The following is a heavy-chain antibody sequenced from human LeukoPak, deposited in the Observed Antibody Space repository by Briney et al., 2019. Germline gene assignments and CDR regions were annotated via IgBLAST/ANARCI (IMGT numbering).Heavy chain of an antibody. CDR2: IKQDGSEK. CDR1: GFTFSSYW. D-gene: IGHD5-12*01. J-gene: IGHJ4*02. V-gene: IGHV3-7*01. Sequence: GGSLRLSCEASGFTFSSYWMTWVRQAPGKGLEWVANIKQDGSEKYYVDSVKDRFTISRDNAKNSLDLQMNSLRVEDTAVYYCARSPSWILYFDSLGQGTLVTVSS. CDR3: ARSPSWILYFDS.